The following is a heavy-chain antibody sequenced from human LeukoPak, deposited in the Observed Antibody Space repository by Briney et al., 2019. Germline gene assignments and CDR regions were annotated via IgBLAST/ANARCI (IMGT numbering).Heavy chain of an antibody. V-gene: IGHV3-48*04. D-gene: IGHD3-3*01. CDR1: GFTFSSYW. CDR3: ARGGVWQAFWSGNSDY. CDR2: ISSSSSTI. Sequence: GGSLRLSCAASGFTFSSYWMSWVRQAPGKGLEWVSYISSSSSTIYYADSVKGRFTISRDNAKNSLYLQMNSLRAEDTAVYYCARGGVWQAFWSGNSDYWGQGTLVTVSS. J-gene: IGHJ4*02.